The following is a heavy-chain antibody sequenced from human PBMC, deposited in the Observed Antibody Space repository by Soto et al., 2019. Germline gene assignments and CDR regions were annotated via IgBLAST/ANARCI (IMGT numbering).Heavy chain of an antibody. D-gene: IGHD2-2*01. V-gene: IGHV1-18*01. Sequence: ASVKVSCKASGYTFTSYGISWVRQAPGQGLEWMGWISAYNGNTNYAQKLQGRVTMTTDTSTSTAYMELRSLRSDDTAVYYCAWGGLAGYRLPRRGWWFDRWGQGCLVAV. CDR3: AWGGLAGYRLPRRGWWFDR. J-gene: IGHJ5*02. CDR2: ISAYNGNT. CDR1: GYTFTSYG.